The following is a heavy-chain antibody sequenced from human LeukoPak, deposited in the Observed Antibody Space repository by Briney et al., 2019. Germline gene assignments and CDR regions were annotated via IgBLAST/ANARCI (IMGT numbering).Heavy chain of an antibody. CDR3: ARTMACTNGVCSFYFDY. J-gene: IGHJ4*02. CDR2: TYYRSKWYN. CDR1: GDSVSSNSAA. Sequence: SQTLSLICAISGDSVSSNSAAWNWIRQSPSRGLEWLGRTYYRSKWYNDYAVSVKSRITINPDTSKNQFSLQLNSVTPENTAVYYCARTMACTNGVCSFYFDYWGQGTLVTVSS. D-gene: IGHD2-8*01. V-gene: IGHV6-1*01.